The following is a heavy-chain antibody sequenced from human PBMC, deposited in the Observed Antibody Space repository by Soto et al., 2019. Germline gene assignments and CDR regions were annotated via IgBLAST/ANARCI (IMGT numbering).Heavy chain of an antibody. D-gene: IGHD4-17*01. CDR3: ARDPNGDYIGAFDI. Sequence: GGSLRLSCTTSTFTFSTYAMTWVRQAPGKGLQWVSSITSSSHSTNYADSMRGRFTISRDNSKNTLYLEVNSLRAEDTATYYCARDPNGDYIGAFDIWGQGIMVTVS. CDR2: ITSSSHST. CDR1: TFTFSTYA. J-gene: IGHJ3*02. V-gene: IGHV3-23*05.